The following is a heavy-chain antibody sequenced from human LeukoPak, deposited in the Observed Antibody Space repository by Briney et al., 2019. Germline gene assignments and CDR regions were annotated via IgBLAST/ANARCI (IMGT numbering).Heavy chain of an antibody. V-gene: IGHV4-38-2*02. J-gene: IGHJ4*02. CDR1: GYSISSGYY. D-gene: IGHD6-19*01. CDR3: ARDYSAVPATGY. CDR2: FYHSRAT. Sequence: SETLSLTCTVSGYSISSGYYWGWIRQPPGKRLEWIGGFYHSRATYYNPSLKSRVTISVDTSKNQFSLRLTSATAADTAVYYCARDYSAVPATGYWGQGTLVTVSS.